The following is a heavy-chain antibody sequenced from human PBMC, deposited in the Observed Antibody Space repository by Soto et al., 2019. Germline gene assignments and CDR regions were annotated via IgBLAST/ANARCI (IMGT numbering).Heavy chain of an antibody. CDR2: ISAHNGNT. CDR3: ARGRYGDY. Sequence: QVHLVKSGAEVKKPGASVKVSCKGSGYAFTIYGITWVRQAPGQGLEWMGWISAHNGNTNYAQKLQGRVTVTRDTSTSTAYMERRSLRSDDTAVYYCARGRYGDYWGQGALVTVSS. V-gene: IGHV1-18*01. J-gene: IGHJ4*02. CDR1: GYAFTIYG. D-gene: IGHD1-1*01.